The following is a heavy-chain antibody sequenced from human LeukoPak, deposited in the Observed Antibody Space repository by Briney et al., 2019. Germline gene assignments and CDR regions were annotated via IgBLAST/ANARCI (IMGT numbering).Heavy chain of an antibody. V-gene: IGHV4-34*01. CDR2: INHSGNT. J-gene: IGHJ6*03. CDR3: ATTRGVITLDGYHYYIDV. CDR1: GGSFSDFY. Sequence: SETLSLTCAVYGGSFSDFYCTWIRQPPGRGLEWIGEINHSGNTKYNPSLKSRVTILLDTSTNQLSRKVRSVTAADTAVYYCATTRGVITLDGYHYYIDVWGKGTTVTVSS. D-gene: IGHD3-10*01.